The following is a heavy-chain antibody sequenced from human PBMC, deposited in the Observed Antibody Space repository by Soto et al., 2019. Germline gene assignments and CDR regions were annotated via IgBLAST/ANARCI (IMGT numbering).Heavy chain of an antibody. V-gene: IGHV1-46*01. CDR1: GYTFTGYY. Sequence: GASVKVSCKASGYTFTGYYMHWVRQAPGQGLEWMGIINPSGGSTSYAQKFQGRVTMTRDTSTSTVYMELSSLRSEDTAVYYCARESRYYDSSGYYYLDYWGQGTLVTVSS. D-gene: IGHD3-22*01. J-gene: IGHJ4*02. CDR3: ARESRYYDSSGYYYLDY. CDR2: INPSGGST.